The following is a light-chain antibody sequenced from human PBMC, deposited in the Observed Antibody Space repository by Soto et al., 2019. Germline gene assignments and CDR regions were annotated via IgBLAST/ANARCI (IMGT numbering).Light chain of an antibody. CDR2: GAS. CDR3: QQYGSSPKT. Sequence: DIVLTQSPGTLSLSPGERATLSCRASQSVSSSYFAWYQQKPGQAPRLLIYGASSRATGIPDRFSGSGSGXXXXXXXXXXXXXDFAVYYCQQYGSSPKTFGQGTKVEIK. V-gene: IGKV3-20*01. CDR1: QSVSSSY. J-gene: IGKJ1*01.